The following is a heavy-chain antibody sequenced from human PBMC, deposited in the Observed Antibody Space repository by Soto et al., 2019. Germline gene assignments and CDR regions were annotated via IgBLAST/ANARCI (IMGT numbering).Heavy chain of an antibody. CDR2: NYYSGST. D-gene: IGHD3-3*01. CDR3: ARGATIFGVVISGWFDP. Sequence: TSETLSLTCTVSGGSISSSSYYWGWIRQPPGKEQERIGSNYYSGSTFFYPSLKSRVTISVDTSKNQFSLKLSSVTAADTAVYYCARGATIFGVVISGWFDPWGQGTLVTVSS. J-gene: IGHJ5*02. V-gene: IGHV4-39*01. CDR1: GGSISSSSYY.